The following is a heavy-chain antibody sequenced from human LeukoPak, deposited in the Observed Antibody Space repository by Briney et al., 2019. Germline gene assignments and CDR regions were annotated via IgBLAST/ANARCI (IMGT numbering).Heavy chain of an antibody. J-gene: IGHJ5*02. Sequence: GGSLRLSCAASGFTFSSYGMHWARQAPGKGLEWVAFIRYDGSNKYYADSVKGRFTISRDNAKNSLSLQMNSLRAEDTAVYYCARPLMYYYGSETYFWFDPWGQGTLVTVSS. V-gene: IGHV3-30*02. CDR1: GFTFSSYG. CDR2: IRYDGSNK. D-gene: IGHD3-10*01. CDR3: ARPLMYYYGSETYFWFDP.